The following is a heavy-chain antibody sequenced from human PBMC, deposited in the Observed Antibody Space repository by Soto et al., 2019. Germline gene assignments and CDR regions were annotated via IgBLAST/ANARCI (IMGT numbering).Heavy chain of an antibody. V-gene: IGHV3-23*01. CDR1: GFTFSSYG. J-gene: IGHJ4*02. CDR2: ITYSADST. CDR3: TRTLANFDY. Sequence: GGSLRLSCAASGFTFSSYGMHWVRQAPGKGLVWVSSITYSADSTYYADSVKGRFTISRDSSKNTVFLQMNSLRAEDTAIYYCTRTLANFDYWGQGILVTVSS.